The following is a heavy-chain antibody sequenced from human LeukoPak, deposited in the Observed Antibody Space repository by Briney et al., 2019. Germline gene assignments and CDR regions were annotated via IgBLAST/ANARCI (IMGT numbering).Heavy chain of an antibody. CDR3: ASQGYEFNLGEFSYYYYYYMDV. CDR2: INPNSGGT. CDR1: GYTFTGYY. D-gene: IGHD3-16*01. V-gene: IGHV1-2*02. Sequence: ASVKVSCKASGYTFTGYYVHWVRQAPGQGLEWMGWINPNSGGTNYAQKFQGRVTMTRDTSISTAYMELSRLRSDDTAVYYCASQGYEFNLGEFSYYYYYYMDVWGKGTTVTVSS. J-gene: IGHJ6*03.